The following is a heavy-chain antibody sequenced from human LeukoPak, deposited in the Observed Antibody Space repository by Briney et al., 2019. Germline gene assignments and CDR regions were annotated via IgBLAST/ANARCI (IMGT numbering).Heavy chain of an antibody. Sequence: ASVKVSCKASGYTFTSYGINSVRQAPGQGLEWMGWISAYNGNTKHAQKLQGRVTMTTDASTSTAYMELRSLRSGDTAVYYCARAGITSGWVQNMDYWGQGTLVTVSS. CDR2: ISAYNGNT. J-gene: IGHJ4*02. V-gene: IGHV1-18*01. CDR3: ARAGITSGWVQNMDY. D-gene: IGHD6-19*01. CDR1: GYTFTSYG.